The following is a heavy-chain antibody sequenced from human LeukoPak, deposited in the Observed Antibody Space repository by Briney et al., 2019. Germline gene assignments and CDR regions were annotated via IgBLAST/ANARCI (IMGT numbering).Heavy chain of an antibody. V-gene: IGHV3-48*04. Sequence: GGSLRLSCAASGFTFSSYSMNWVRRAPGKGLEWVSHIGRGITYADSVKGRFTISRDNTKNSVYLQMNSLRAEDTAVYYCARDAPAGEKPEYFFDYWGQGTLVTVSS. CDR3: ARDAPAGEKPEYFFDY. CDR1: GFTFSSYS. CDR2: IGRGIT. J-gene: IGHJ4*02.